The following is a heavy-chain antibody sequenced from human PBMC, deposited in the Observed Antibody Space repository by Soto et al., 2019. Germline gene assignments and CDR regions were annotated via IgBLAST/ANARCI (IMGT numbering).Heavy chain of an antibody. CDR3: ARVSGSVRFDY. J-gene: IGHJ4*02. D-gene: IGHD5-12*01. CDR1: GGSISSGDYY. Sequence: QVQLQESGPGLVKPSQTLSLTCTVSGGSISSGDYYWSWIRQPPGKGLEWIGYIYYSGSTYYNPSLKSSVTLSVDASMHLFSLTLSSVTAADTAGYSGARVSGSVRFDYWGQGTLVTVSS. CDR2: IYYSGST. V-gene: IGHV4-30-4*01.